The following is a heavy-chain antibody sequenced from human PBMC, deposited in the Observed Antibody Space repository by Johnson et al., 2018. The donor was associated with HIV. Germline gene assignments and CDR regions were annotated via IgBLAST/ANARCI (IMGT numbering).Heavy chain of an antibody. Sequence: QVQLVESGGGVVQRGGSLRLSCVASQFTFSRYGMHWVRQAPGKGLEWVAVIWYDGSNKYYADSVKGRFTISRDNSKNTLYLQMNSLRAEDTAVYYCAPIAAHHDAFDIWGQGTMVTVSS. CDR3: APIAAHHDAFDI. D-gene: IGHD6-6*01. V-gene: IGHV3-33*08. J-gene: IGHJ3*02. CDR1: QFTFSRYG. CDR2: IWYDGSNK.